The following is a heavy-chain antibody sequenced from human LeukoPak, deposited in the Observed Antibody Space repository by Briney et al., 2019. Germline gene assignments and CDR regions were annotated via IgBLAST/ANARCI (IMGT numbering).Heavy chain of an antibody. J-gene: IGHJ5*02. CDR2: ISGSGGST. Sequence: PGGSLRLSCAASGFTFSSFAMSWVRQAPGKGLEWVSAISGSGGSTYYADSVKGRFTISRDNSRNTLYLQMNSLRAEDTAVYYCAKDLQQLVRRGNWFDPWGQGTLVTVSS. CDR1: GFTFSSFA. D-gene: IGHD6-6*01. V-gene: IGHV3-23*01. CDR3: AKDLQQLVRRGNWFDP.